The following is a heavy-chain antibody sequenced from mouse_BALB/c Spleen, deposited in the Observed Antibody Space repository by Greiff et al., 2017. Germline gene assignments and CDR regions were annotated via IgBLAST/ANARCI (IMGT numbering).Heavy chain of an antibody. J-gene: IGHJ4*01. V-gene: IGHV1-7*01. CDR2: INPSTGYT. CDR3: ARGNWYAMDY. CDR1: GYTFTSYW. Sequence: VQLQQSGAELAKPGASVKMSCKASGYTFTSYWMHWVKQRPGQGLEWIGYINPSTGYTEYNQKFKDKATLTADKSSSTAYMQLSSLTSEDSAVYYCARGNWYAMDYWGQGTSVTVSS. D-gene: IGHD4-1*01.